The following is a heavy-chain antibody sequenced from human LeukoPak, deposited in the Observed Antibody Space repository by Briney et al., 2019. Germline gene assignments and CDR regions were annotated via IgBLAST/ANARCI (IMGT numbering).Heavy chain of an antibody. CDR3: ASLLDSGSYYPGDY. D-gene: IGHD1-26*01. Sequence: SETLSLTCTVSGGSISSYYWSWIRQPPGKGLEWIGYIYYSGSTNCNPSLKSRVTISVDTSKNQFSLKLSSVTAADTAVYYCASLLDSGSYYPGDYWGQGTLVTVSS. CDR1: GGSISSYY. J-gene: IGHJ4*02. V-gene: IGHV4-59*01. CDR2: IYYSGST.